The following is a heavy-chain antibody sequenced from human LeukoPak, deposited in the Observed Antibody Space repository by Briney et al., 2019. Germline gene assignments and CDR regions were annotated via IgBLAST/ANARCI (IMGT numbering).Heavy chain of an antibody. CDR3: AGGEILTGHYTFDY. V-gene: IGHV3-23*01. CDR1: GFAVSSYA. CDR2: ISGSGGST. J-gene: IGHJ4*02. D-gene: IGHD3-9*01. Sequence: GGSLRLSCAASGFAVSSYAMSWVRQAPGKGLEWVSSISGSGGSTYYADSVKGRFTISRDNSKNTLYLQMNSLRAEDTAVYYCAGGEILTGHYTFDYWGQGTLVTVSS.